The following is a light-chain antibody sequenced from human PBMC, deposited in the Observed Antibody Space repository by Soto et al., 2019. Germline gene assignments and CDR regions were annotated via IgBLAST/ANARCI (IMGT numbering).Light chain of an antibody. CDR3: CSYRTSNTRQIV. Sequence: QSVLTQPASVSGSPGQSITISCTGTSSDVGAYNYVSWYQQHPAKVPKLMIYDVSNRPSGVSNRLSGSKSGNTASLSISGLQPEDEADYYCCSYRTSNTRQIVCGTGTKVTVL. CDR1: SSDVGAYNY. V-gene: IGLV2-14*01. J-gene: IGLJ1*01. CDR2: DVS.